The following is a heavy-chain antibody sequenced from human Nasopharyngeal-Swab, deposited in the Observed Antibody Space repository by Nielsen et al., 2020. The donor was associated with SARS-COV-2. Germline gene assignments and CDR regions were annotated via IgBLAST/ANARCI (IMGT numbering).Heavy chain of an antibody. CDR1: GGTFSSYA. V-gene: IGHV1-69*06. J-gene: IGHJ4*02. D-gene: IGHD3-16*01. CDR2: IIPIFGTA. CDR3: ARVRPGEVWLYFFDY. Sequence: SVKVSCKASGGTFSSYAISWVRQAPGQGLEWMGGIIPIFGTANYAQKFQGRVTITADKSTSTAYMELSSLRSEDTAVYYCARVRPGEVWLYFFDYWGQGTLVTVSS.